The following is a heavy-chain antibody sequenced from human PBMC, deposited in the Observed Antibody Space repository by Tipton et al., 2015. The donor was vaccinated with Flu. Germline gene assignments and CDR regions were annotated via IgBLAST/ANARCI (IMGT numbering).Heavy chain of an antibody. CDR1: GDSITGYY. CDR2: IYHSGNT. J-gene: IGHJ4*02. CDR3: ARDRSGSYGPLDY. V-gene: IGHV4-38-2*02. Sequence: TLSLTCSVSGDSITGYYWNWIRQPPGRGLEWIGSIYHSGNTYYNPSLKSRVTISVDTSKNQFSLKLSSMTAADTAVYYCARDRSGSYGPLDYWGQGTLVTVSS. D-gene: IGHD1-26*01.